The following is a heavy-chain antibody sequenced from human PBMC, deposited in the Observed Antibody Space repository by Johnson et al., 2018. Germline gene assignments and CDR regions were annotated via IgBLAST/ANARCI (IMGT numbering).Heavy chain of an antibody. CDR3: ATSLKGYCSRTSCYTYYYYGMDV. V-gene: IGHV3-30*03. Sequence: VQLVEAGGGVVQPRMSLGLFCAASRFTFSSYGMHWVRQAPGKGLEWVALVSYDGSNKYYADFVKGRFTVSRDNSKNTLYLQMNSLRAEDTAVYYCATSLKGYCSRTSCYTYYYYGMDVWGQGTTVTVSS. J-gene: IGHJ6*02. CDR1: RFTFSSYG. D-gene: IGHD2-2*02. CDR2: VSYDGSNK.